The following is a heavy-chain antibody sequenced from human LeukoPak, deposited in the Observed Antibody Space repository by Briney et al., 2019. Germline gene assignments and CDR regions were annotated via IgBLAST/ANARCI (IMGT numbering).Heavy chain of an antibody. Sequence: ASVKVSCKASGYTFTGHYMHWVRQAPGQGLEWMGRINPNSGGTNYAQKFQGRVTMTRDTSISTAYMELSRLRSDDTAVYYCAREVNGDYALDYWGQGTLVTVSS. V-gene: IGHV1-2*06. J-gene: IGHJ4*02. CDR2: INPNSGGT. D-gene: IGHD4-17*01. CDR1: GYTFTGHY. CDR3: AREVNGDYALDY.